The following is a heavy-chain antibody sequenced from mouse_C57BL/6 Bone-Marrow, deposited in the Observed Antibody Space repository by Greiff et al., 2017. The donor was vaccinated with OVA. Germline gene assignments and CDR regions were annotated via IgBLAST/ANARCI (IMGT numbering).Heavy chain of an antibody. Sequence: QVQLQQSGAELVRPGTSVKVSCKASGYAFTNYLIEWVKQRPGQGLEWIGVINPGSGGTNYNEKFKGKATLTADKSSSTAYMQLSSLTSEDSAVYFCARSRATVVATHYFDYWGQGTTLTVSS. CDR2: INPGSGGT. J-gene: IGHJ2*01. D-gene: IGHD1-1*01. V-gene: IGHV1-54*01. CDR1: GYAFTNYL. CDR3: ARSRATVVATHYFDY.